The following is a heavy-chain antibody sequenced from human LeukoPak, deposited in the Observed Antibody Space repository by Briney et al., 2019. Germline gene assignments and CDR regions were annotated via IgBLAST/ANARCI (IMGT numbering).Heavy chain of an antibody. J-gene: IGHJ4*02. V-gene: IGHV1-46*01. CDR2: IYPRDGST. D-gene: IGHD5-24*01. Sequence: ASVKVSCKASGYSFTSNYIHWVRQAPGQGLEWMGMIYPRDGSTSYAQKFQGRVTVTRDTSTSTVHMELSSLRSEDTAVYYCASGRDGYNGDYWGQGTLVTVSS. CDR1: GYSFTSNY. CDR3: ASGRDGYNGDY.